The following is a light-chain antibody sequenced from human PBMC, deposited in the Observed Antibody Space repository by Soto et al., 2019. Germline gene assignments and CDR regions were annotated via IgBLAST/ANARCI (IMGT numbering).Light chain of an antibody. Sequence: QSVLTQPPSASGTPGQRVTISCSGSSSNIGRNTVDWYQHLPGTAPKLLIYSNDQRPSGVPDRFSGSKSGTSASLAISGLQSEDEADYNCAAWDDSLNGLVFGTGTKVTVL. V-gene: IGLV1-44*01. J-gene: IGLJ1*01. CDR3: AAWDDSLNGLV. CDR1: SSNIGRNT. CDR2: SND.